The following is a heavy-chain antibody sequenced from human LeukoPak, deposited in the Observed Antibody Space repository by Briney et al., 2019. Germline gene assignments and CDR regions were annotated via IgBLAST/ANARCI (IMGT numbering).Heavy chain of an antibody. V-gene: IGHV3-23*01. CDR3: AEAATFYYGSDL. J-gene: IGHJ4*02. Sequence: GGSLRLSCAASGFTFRNYAMNWVRQAPGEGLEWVSAISGSDGNTYYADSVKGRFTISRDDSKNTLYLQMNRLRAEDTALYYCAEAATFYYGSDLWGRGILVAVSS. D-gene: IGHD3-10*01. CDR1: GFTFRNYA. CDR2: ISGSDGNT.